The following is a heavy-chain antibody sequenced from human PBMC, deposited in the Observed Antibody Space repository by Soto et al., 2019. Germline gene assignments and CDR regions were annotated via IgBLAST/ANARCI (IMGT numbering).Heavy chain of an antibody. Sequence: TLYLPCTVSGGSLSSGCYYWSWIRQHPGKGLEWIWYIYYSGSTYYNPSLNSRVTISVDTSKNQFSLKLSSVTSADTSVYYSARIVLMVYAIHGDPFDIWGQGIMGTVSS. CDR1: GGSLSSGCYY. D-gene: IGHD2-8*01. J-gene: IGHJ3*02. CDR3: ARIVLMVYAIHGDPFDI. CDR2: IYYSGST. V-gene: IGHV4-31*03.